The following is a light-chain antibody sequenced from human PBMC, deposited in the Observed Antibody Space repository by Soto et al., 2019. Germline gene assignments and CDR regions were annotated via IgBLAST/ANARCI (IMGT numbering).Light chain of an antibody. J-gene: IGKJ1*01. CDR2: DAS. CDR1: QSISSW. CDR3: QQYNSYWT. V-gene: IGKV1-5*01. Sequence: DIQMTQSPSTLSASVGDRVTITCRASQSISSWLAWYQKKPGQAPKLLIYDASSLESGVPSRFSGSGSGTEFTLTISSLQPDDFATYYCQQYNSYWTFGQGTKVDIK.